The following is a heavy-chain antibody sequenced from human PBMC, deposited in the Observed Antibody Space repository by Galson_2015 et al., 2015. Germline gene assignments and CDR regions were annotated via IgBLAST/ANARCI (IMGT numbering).Heavy chain of an antibody. D-gene: IGHD3-22*01. CDR1: GGSISSSSSY. V-gene: IGHV4-39*07. Sequence: ETLSLTCTVSGGSISSSSSYWGWIRQPPGKGLEWIGSVYYSGSTYCNPSLKSRDTVSVDTSKNQFSLRLSSVTAADTAVYYCTRDPYPIVVADYWGQGSLVIVSS. J-gene: IGHJ4*02. CDR2: VYYSGST. CDR3: TRDPYPIVVADY.